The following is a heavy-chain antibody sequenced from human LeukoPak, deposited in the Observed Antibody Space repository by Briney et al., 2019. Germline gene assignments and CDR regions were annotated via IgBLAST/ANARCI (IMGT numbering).Heavy chain of an antibody. J-gene: IGHJ4*02. CDR1: GGSISSSSYY. Sequence: SETLSLTCTVSGGSISSSSYYWGWIRQPPGKGLEWIGSIYYSGSTYYNPSLKSRVTISVDTSKNQFSLKLSSVTAADTAVYYCARAPMVRGVTDFDYWGQGTLVTVSS. D-gene: IGHD3-10*01. CDR2: IYYSGST. CDR3: ARAPMVRGVTDFDY. V-gene: IGHV4-39*01.